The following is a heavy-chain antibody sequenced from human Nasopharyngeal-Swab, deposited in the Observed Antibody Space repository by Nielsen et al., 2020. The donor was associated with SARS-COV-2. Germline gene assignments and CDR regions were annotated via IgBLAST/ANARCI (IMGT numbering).Heavy chain of an antibody. CDR3: ARESVVTGMDDATDI. CDR2: IDNYGSIT. J-gene: IGHJ3*02. CDR1: GYTFSSYW. Sequence: GESLKISCAASGYTFSSYWMHWVRQAPGKGLVWVSRIDNYGSITDYADSVKGRFTISRDNAKNTLYLQMNSLRAEDTAVYYCARESVVTGMDDATDIWGQGTMVTVSS. V-gene: IGHV3-74*01. D-gene: IGHD2-21*02.